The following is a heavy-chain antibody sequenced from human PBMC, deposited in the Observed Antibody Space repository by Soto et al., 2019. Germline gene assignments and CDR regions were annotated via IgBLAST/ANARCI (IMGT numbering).Heavy chain of an antibody. CDR2: TIDSGRDT. D-gene: IGHD2-15*01. CDR3: ARELNKDICLDF. V-gene: IGHV3-21*01. J-gene: IGHJ4*02. Sequence: PGGSLRLSCAASGFSFSSYSMNWVRQAPGKGLEWVSSTIDSGRDTFYADSVRGRFTISRDNAQNSLYLQMDSLRAEDTAVYYCARELNKDICLDFWGQGTLVTVSS. CDR1: GFSFSSYS.